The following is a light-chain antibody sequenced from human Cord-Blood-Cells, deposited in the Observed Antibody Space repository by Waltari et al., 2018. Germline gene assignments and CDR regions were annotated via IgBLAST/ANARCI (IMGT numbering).Light chain of an antibody. CDR1: QSISSN. CDR3: QQSYSTPFT. V-gene: IGKV1-39*01. Sequence: DIQMTQSPSSLSASVGDRVTNTCRASQSISSNLNWYQQKPGKAPKLLIYAASSLQSGVPSRFSGSGSGTDFALTISSLQPEDFATYYCQQSYSTPFTFGPGTKVDIK. CDR2: AAS. J-gene: IGKJ3*01.